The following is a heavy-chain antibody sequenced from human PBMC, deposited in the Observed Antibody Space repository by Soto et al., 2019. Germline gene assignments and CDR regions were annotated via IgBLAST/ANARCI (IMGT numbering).Heavy chain of an antibody. V-gene: IGHV4-59*13. J-gene: IGHJ5*02. CDR2: IYSSGKT. D-gene: IGHD2-2*01. CDR3: VRTFPPAPRVVLRHIWFAP. CDR1: GGSLRNFF. Sequence: PSETLSLTCTVSGGSLRNFFWSWIRQPPGKGLEWIGHIYSSGKTDYNPSLETRVTMSIDTSMNQISLKLNSVTAADTAVYFCVRTFPPAPRVVLRHIWFAPWGPGTLVTVSS.